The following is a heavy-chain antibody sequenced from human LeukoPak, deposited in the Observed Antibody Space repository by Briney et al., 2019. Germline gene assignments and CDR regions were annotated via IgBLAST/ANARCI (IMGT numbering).Heavy chain of an antibody. V-gene: IGHV4-59*01. CDR3: ARDYCSGGSCYSDY. D-gene: IGHD2-15*01. CDR2: IYYSGST. CDR1: GGSISSYY. J-gene: IGHJ4*02. Sequence: SETLSLTCTVSGGSISSYYWSWIRQPPGKGLEWIGYIYYSGSTNYNPSLKSRVTISVDTSKNEFSLKLSSVTAADTAVYYCARDYCSGGSCYSDYWGQGTLVTVSS.